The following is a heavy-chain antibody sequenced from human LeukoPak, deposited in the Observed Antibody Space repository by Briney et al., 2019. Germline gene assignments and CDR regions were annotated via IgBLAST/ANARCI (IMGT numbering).Heavy chain of an antibody. D-gene: IGHD3-10*01. CDR1: GGSISSYY. CDR3: ARVFPGIDAFDI. J-gene: IGHJ3*02. V-gene: IGHV4-4*07. CDR2: IYTSGST. Sequence: SETLSLTCTVSGGSISSYYWSWIRQPVGKGLEWIGRIYTSGSTNYNPSLKSRVTMSVDTSKNQFSLKLSPVTAADTAVYYCARVFPGIDAFDIWGQGTMVTVSS.